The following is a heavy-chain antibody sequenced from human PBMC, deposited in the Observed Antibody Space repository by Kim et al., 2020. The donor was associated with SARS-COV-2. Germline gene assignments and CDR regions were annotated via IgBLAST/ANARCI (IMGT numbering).Heavy chain of an antibody. Sequence: ATTVKGRLTISRDNSKNTLYLQMGSLGAEDMAVYYCAGGNYPITMIVGLDYWGQGTLVTVSS. J-gene: IGHJ4*02. V-gene: IGHV3-64*01. D-gene: IGHD3-22*01. CDR3: AGGNYPITMIVGLDY.